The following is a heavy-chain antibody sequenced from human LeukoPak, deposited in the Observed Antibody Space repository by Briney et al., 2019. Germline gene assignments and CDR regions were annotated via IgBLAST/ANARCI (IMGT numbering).Heavy chain of an antibody. CDR2: IVVGSGNT. CDR1: GFTFTSSA. J-gene: IGHJ3*02. CDR3: ATHSSSWYDHDAFDI. Sequence: SVKVSCKASGFTFTSSAMQWVRQARGQRLEWVGWIVVGSGNTNYAQKFQERVPITRDMSTSTAYMELSSLRSEDTPVYYCATHSSSWYDHDAFDIWGQATMVTVSS. D-gene: IGHD6-13*01. V-gene: IGHV1-58*02.